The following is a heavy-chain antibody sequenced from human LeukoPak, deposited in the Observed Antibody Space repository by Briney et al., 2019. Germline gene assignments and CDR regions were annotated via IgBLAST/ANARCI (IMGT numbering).Heavy chain of an antibody. Sequence: PSETLSLTCAVSGGSISSSNWWSWVRQPPGKGLEWIGEIYHSGSTNYDPSLKSRVTISVDKSKNQFSLKLSSVTAADTAVYYCAREYSGYDWYYYYYMDVWGKGATVTVSS. V-gene: IGHV4-4*02. CDR1: GGSISSSNW. CDR3: AREYSGYDWYYYYYMDV. D-gene: IGHD5-12*01. CDR2: IYHSGST. J-gene: IGHJ6*03.